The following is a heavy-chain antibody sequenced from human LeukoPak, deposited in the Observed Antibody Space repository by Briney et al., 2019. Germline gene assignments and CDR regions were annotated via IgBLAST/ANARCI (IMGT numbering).Heavy chain of an antibody. CDR2: IYYSGST. Sequence: PSETLSLTCTVSGGSISSYYRSWIRQPPGKGLEWIGYIYYSGSTNYNPSLKSRVTISVDTSKNQFSLKLSSVTAADTAVYYCARARPGMAFDIWGQGTMVTVSS. D-gene: IGHD1-26*01. CDR1: GGSISSYY. V-gene: IGHV4-59*01. CDR3: ARARPGMAFDI. J-gene: IGHJ3*02.